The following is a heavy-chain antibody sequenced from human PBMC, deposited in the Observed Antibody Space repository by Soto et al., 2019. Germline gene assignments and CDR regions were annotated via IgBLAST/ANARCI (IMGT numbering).Heavy chain of an antibody. V-gene: IGHV4-59*02. J-gene: IGHJ4*02. D-gene: IGHD3-22*01. CDR2: VSASGTT. CDR3: AIVGHLYFYYASDY. Sequence: QVQLQASGPGLEKLSETLSLICTVSGGSVRDSYWTCIRQPLGKGLEWIVYVSASGTTKYSTSLKSRVIRSVDTSKKQSALKVNSVTTADTAIYYGAIVGHLYFYYASDYGGQGVLVIVAS. CDR1: GGSVRDSY.